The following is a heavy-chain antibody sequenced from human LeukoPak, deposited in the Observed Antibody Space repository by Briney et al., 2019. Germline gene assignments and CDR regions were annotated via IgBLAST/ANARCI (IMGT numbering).Heavy chain of an antibody. J-gene: IGHJ3*02. D-gene: IGHD3-10*01. Sequence: GASVKVSCKASGYTFTDHYMHWVRQAPGQGLEWVGWINSNSGGINYAQKFQGRVTMTRDTSISTAYMELSRLRSDDTAVYYCARRRVTNAFDIWGQGTMVTVSS. CDR2: INSNSGGI. V-gene: IGHV1-2*02. CDR1: GYTFTDHY. CDR3: ARRRVTNAFDI.